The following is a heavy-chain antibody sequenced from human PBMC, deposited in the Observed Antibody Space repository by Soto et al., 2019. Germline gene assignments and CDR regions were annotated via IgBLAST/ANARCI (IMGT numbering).Heavy chain of an antibody. CDR1: GFTFSSYS. J-gene: IGHJ4*02. CDR2: ISSSSSYI. V-gene: IGHV3-21*01. Sequence: PGGSLRLSCAASGFTFSSYSMNWVRQAPGKGLEWVSSISSSSSYICYADSVKGRFTISRDNAKNSLYLQMNSLRAEDTAVYYCAREVRYYDSSGYLSFVDYWGQGTLVTVSS. D-gene: IGHD3-22*01. CDR3: AREVRYYDSSGYLSFVDY.